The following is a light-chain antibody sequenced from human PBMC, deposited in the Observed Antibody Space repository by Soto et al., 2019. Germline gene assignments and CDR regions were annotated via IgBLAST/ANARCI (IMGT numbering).Light chain of an antibody. Sequence: DIQMTQSPSTLPASVGDRVTITCRASQSILSWLAWYQHKPGKAPEVLIWDASSLQRGAPSRFSGSGSGTEFTLTISSLQPEDFATYYCQQSYSTPRDFGQGTRLEIK. CDR3: QQSYSTPRD. V-gene: IGKV1-5*01. CDR1: QSILSW. J-gene: IGKJ5*01. CDR2: DAS.